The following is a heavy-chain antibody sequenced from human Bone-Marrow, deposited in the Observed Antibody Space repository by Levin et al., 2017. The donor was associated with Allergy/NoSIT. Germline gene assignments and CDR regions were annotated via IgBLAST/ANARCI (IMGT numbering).Heavy chain of an antibody. CDR3: ARDGGHSMNLSAMDV. Sequence: SETLSLTCTVSGGSITSNAYYWAWIRQSPVKGLEWIGYVYYNGDTRYNPSLKSRVTISVDTSKTKFSLKLTDVTPADTAKYFCARDGGHSMNLSAMDVWGQGTMVTVSS. CDR2: VYYNGDT. CDR1: GGSITSNAYY. D-gene: IGHD3-16*01. J-gene: IGHJ6*02. V-gene: IGHV4-61*08.